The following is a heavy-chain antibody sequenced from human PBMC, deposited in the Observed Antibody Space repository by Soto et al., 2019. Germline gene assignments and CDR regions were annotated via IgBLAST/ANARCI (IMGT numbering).Heavy chain of an antibody. CDR3: ARDVPGWNFAS. Sequence: EVQLVESGGGLVKPGGSLRLSCAASGFSFSTYSMNWVRQAPGKGLEWVSSIIGSSTYIFYADSVKGRFTISRDNAKNSLYLQMNSLRAEDTAVYYCARDVPGWNFASRGQGTLVTVSS. J-gene: IGHJ4*02. CDR1: GFSFSTYS. CDR2: IIGSSTYI. V-gene: IGHV3-21*03. D-gene: IGHD1-1*01.